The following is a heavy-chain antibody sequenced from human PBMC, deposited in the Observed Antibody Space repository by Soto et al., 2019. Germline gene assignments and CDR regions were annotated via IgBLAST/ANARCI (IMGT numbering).Heavy chain of an antibody. CDR2: ISYDGSNK. V-gene: IGHV3-30*18. J-gene: IGHJ6*02. CDR1: GFTFSSYG. CDR3: AKDRTPELRPYYYYGMDV. Sequence: QVQLVESGGGVVQPGRSLRLSCAASGFTFSSYGMHWVRQAPGKGLEWVAVISYDGSNKYYADSVKGRFTISRDNSKNTLYLQMNSLKAEDTAVYYCAKDRTPELRPYYYYGMDVWGQGTTVTVSS. D-gene: IGHD1-7*01.